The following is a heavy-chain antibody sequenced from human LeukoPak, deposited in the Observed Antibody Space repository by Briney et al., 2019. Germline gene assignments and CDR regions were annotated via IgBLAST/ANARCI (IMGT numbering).Heavy chain of an antibody. J-gene: IGHJ4*02. V-gene: IGHV3-23*01. Sequence: PGGSLRLSCAASGFTFSSYAMSWVRQAPGKGLEWVSGISGSGGSTYYADSVKGRFTISGDNSKNTLYLQMNSLRAEDTAVYYCARDRDYGDYSYWGQGTLVTVSS. CDR3: ARDRDYGDYSY. CDR2: ISGSGGST. CDR1: GFTFSSYA. D-gene: IGHD4-17*01.